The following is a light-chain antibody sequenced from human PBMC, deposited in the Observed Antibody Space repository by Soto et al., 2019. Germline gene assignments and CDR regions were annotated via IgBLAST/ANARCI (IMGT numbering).Light chain of an antibody. V-gene: IGKV3-11*01. Sequence: EIVLTQSPGTLSLSPGERATLSCRASQSLSTYLAWYQQKPGQAPRLLIYDASNRATGIPARFSGSGSGTDFTLTISSLEPEDFAVYYCQQGSNWPITFGQGTRLEIK. CDR2: DAS. CDR3: QQGSNWPIT. J-gene: IGKJ5*01. CDR1: QSLSTY.